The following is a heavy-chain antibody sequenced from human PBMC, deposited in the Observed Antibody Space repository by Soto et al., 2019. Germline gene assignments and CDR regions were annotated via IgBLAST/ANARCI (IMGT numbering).Heavy chain of an antibody. J-gene: IGHJ6*02. CDR1: GGSFSGYY. CDR2: INHSGST. Sequence: SETLSLTCAVYGGSFSGYYWSWIRQPPGKGLEWIGEINHSGSTNYNPSLKSRVTISVDTSKNQFSLKLSSVTAADTAVYYCARSRVLRYFDWAYYGMDVWGQGTTVTGSS. CDR3: ARSRVLRYFDWAYYGMDV. V-gene: IGHV4-34*01. D-gene: IGHD3-9*01.